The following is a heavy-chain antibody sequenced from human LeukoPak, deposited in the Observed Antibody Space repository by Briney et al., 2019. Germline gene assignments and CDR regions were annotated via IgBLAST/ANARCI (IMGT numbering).Heavy chain of an antibody. CDR3: ARLPVTTGFYYYGLDV. Sequence: SGPALVKPTQTLTLTCTFSGFSLSTSGMCVSWIRQPPGKALEWLARIDWDDAKFYSASLKARLTSSRDTSKSQVVLTMTNMDPVDTATYYCARLPVTTGFYYYGLDVWGQGATVAVSS. D-gene: IGHD4-17*01. CDR2: IDWDDAK. J-gene: IGHJ6*02. V-gene: IGHV2-70*17. CDR1: GFSLSTSGMC.